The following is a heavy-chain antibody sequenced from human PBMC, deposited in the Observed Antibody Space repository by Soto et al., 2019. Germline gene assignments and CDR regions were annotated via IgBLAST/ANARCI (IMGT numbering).Heavy chain of an antibody. V-gene: IGHV1-69*02. D-gene: IGHD1-1*01. J-gene: IGHJ6*03. CDR2: IIPILGIA. CDR3: ARARKTGLRYNYRYYYYYMDV. CDR1: GGTFSSYT. Sequence: ASVKVSCKASGGTFSSYTISWVRQAPGQGLEWMGRIIPILGIANYAQKFQGRVTITADKSTSTAYMELSSLRSEDTAVYYCARARKTGLRYNYRYYYYYMDVWGKGTTVTVSS.